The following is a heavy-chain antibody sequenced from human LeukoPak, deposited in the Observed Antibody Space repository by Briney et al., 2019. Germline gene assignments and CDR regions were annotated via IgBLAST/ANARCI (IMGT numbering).Heavy chain of an antibody. CDR1: GGSVSSYF. D-gene: IGHD2-2*03. V-gene: IGHV4-59*02. J-gene: IGHJ4*02. CDR2: MYYSGST. Sequence: SETLSLTCTVSGGSVSSYFCSWVRQPPGKGLEWIGYMYYSGSTNYNPSLKSRVTMSVDTSKNQFSLQLSSVTAADTAVYYCARLDNARGAFDYWGQGTLVTVSS. CDR3: ARLDNARGAFDY.